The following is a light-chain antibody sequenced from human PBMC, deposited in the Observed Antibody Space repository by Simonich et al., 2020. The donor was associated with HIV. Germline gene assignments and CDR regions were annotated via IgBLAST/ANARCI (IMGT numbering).Light chain of an antibody. CDR1: QSITNY. CDR3: QQSYNTLLT. Sequence: DILMTQSPSSLPASVGDRVTITCRASQSITNYLNWFQQKPGKAPRLLIYAASSLQSGVPSRFSGSGSGTDFTLSISSLQPEDFATYYCQQSYNTLLTFGGGTKVEIK. V-gene: IGKV1-39*01. CDR2: AAS. J-gene: IGKJ4*01.